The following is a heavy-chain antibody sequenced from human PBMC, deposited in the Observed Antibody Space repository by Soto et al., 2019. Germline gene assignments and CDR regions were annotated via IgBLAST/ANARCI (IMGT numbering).Heavy chain of an antibody. D-gene: IGHD1-26*01. CDR2: ITGSSSSA. V-gene: IGHV3-23*01. CDR1: GFAFSNYA. J-gene: IGHJ4*02. Sequence: GGSLRLSCAASGFAFSNYAMSWVRQAPGKGLEWVSLITGSSSSAYYADSLKGRFTISRDNSRNTLFLQMNSLRAEDTAVYYCARDGSGTFGKLDYWGQGTLVTVSS. CDR3: ARDGSGTFGKLDY.